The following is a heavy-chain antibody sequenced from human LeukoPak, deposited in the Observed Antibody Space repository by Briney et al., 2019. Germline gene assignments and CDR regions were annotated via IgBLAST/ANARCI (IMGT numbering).Heavy chain of an antibody. CDR3: ARAGTYASGSYFGQ. J-gene: IGHJ4*02. Sequence: GGSLRLSCAASGSIVSSNYMGWVRLAPGKGLEWVSLLYSGGTTYYADSVKGRFTISRDNSKNTVYLQMNSLRVDDTAVYYCARAGTYASGSYFGQWGQGTLVTVSS. V-gene: IGHV3-53*01. CDR1: GSIVSSNY. CDR2: LYSGGTT. D-gene: IGHD3-10*01.